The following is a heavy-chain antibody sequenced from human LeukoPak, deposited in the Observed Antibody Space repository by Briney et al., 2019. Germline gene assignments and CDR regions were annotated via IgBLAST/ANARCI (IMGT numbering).Heavy chain of an antibody. J-gene: IGHJ4*02. CDR3: AKIIAAAGNDY. D-gene: IGHD6-13*01. Sequence: PGGSLRLSCAASGFTFSSYGMHWVRQAPGKGLEWVAVISYDGSNKYYADSVKGRFTISRDNSKNTLYLQMNSLRAEDTAVYYCAKIIAAAGNDYWGQGTLVTVSS. V-gene: IGHV3-30*18. CDR1: GFTFSSYG. CDR2: ISYDGSNK.